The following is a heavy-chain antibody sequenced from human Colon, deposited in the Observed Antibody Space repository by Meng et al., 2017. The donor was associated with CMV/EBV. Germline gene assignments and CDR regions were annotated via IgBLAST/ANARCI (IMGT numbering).Heavy chain of an antibody. CDR3: DASDF. J-gene: IGHJ4*02. CDR1: GFTFNDYA. Sequence: PGGSLRLSCAASGFTFNDYAMSWARRAPGRGLEWVSTISSRAESTHYAESVKGRFTISRDNSKNTLYLQMSSLRAEDTAVYYCDASDFWGQGTLVT. D-gene: IGHD6-6*01. V-gene: IGHV3-23*01. CDR2: ISSRAEST.